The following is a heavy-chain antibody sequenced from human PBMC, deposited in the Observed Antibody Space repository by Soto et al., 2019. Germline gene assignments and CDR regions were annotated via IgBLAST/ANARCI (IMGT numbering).Heavy chain of an antibody. Sequence: SETLSLTCTVSGESISNDGHSFVCIRQPPWEALEWIGYIYQTGTTQYNPSLSSRVSISAARSKNQFSLHPTSVTAADTAVYYCARAVFCTDGFCFPNLLDPWGQGILVTVSS. V-gene: IGHV4-30-2*01. CDR1: GESISNDGHS. D-gene: IGHD2-8*01. CDR2: IYQTGTT. CDR3: ARAVFCTDGFCFPNLLDP. J-gene: IGHJ5*02.